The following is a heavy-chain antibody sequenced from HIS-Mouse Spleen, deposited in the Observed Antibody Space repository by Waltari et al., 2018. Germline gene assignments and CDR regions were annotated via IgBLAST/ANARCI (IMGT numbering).Heavy chain of an antibody. J-gene: IGHJ4*02. D-gene: IGHD3-10*01. Sequence: QVQLVQSGAEVKKPGASVKVSCKASGYTFTGYYMHWVRQAPGQGLEWMEWINPNSGGTNSAQKVQGRVTMTRDTSISTAYMELSRLRSDDTAVYYCALCFGEDDRYYFDYWGQGTLVTVSS. CDR2: INPNSGGT. CDR1: GYTFTGYY. V-gene: IGHV1-2*02. CDR3: ALCFGEDDRYYFDY.